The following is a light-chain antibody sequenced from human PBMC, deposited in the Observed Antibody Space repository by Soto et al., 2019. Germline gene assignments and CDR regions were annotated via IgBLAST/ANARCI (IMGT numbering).Light chain of an antibody. CDR3: MQSTQLPPT. J-gene: IGKJ5*01. Sequence: VLTQSPVSLPVTLGQPGSISCRSSQTLIYSNGKTYLNWYQQRPGQVPRRIIYQVSNRDSGVPDRFSGSGSGTDFTLEISRVETDDVGIYYCMQSTQLPPTFGQGTRLEIK. CDR2: QVS. V-gene: IGKV2-30*01. CDR1: QTLIYSNGKTY.